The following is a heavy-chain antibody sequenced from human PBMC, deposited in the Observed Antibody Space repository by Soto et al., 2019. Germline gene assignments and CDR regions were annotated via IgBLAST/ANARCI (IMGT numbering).Heavy chain of an antibody. J-gene: IGHJ4*02. CDR2: IGTAGDT. Sequence: GGSLRLSCSASGFTFSSYDMHWVRQGPGKGLEWVSAIGTAGDTNYAGSVKGRFTISRENAKNSLYLQTNSLRAGDTAIYFCARAIGPTLSDYWGQGTLVTVSS. V-gene: IGHV3-13*04. D-gene: IGHD3-22*01. CDR1: GFTFSSYD. CDR3: ARAIGPTLSDY.